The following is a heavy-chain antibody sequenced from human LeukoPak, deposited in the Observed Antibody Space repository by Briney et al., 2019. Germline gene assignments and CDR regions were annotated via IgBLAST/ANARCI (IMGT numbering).Heavy chain of an antibody. CDR1: GFTFSSYW. J-gene: IGHJ5*02. CDR2: INSDGSST. D-gene: IGHD6-13*01. CDR3: ARSRIAAAGGFDP. V-gene: IGHV3-74*01. Sequence: GGSLRLSCAASGFTFSSYWMHWVRQAPGKGLAWVSRINSDGSSTSYADSVKGRFTISRDNAKNTLYLQMNSLRAEDTAVYYCARSRIAAAGGFDPWGQGTLVTVSS.